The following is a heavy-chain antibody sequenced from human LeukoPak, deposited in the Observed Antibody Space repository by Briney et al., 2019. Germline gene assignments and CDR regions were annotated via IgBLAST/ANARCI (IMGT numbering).Heavy chain of an antibody. J-gene: IGHJ4*02. CDR3: AGGASRIQVWLPPGY. D-gene: IGHD5-18*01. Sequence: GGSLRLSCAASGFTFSNYVMHWVRQAPGKGLEYVSAIISNGGSTYYADAVKGRFTISRDNSQNMLYLHMGSLRVEDMAVYYCAGGASRIQVWLPPGYWGQGTLVTVSS. CDR2: IISNGGST. V-gene: IGHV3-64*02. CDR1: GFTFSNYV.